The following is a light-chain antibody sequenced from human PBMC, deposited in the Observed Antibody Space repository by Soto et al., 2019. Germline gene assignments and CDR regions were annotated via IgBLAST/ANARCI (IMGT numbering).Light chain of an antibody. V-gene: IGKV3-15*01. CDR2: HAS. Sequence: EIMMSQSPDTLSVSPGERVALSCRASQGISRDLAWYQQKPGQVPRLLMYHASTRATGIPDRFSGSGSGTQFTLTITSLQSEDFAFSYCQQYNDWPRTFGQGTKVEIK. CDR1: QGISRD. CDR3: QQYNDWPRT. J-gene: IGKJ1*01.